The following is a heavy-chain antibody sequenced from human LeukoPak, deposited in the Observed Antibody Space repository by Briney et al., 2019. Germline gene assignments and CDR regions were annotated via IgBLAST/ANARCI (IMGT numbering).Heavy chain of an antibody. CDR1: GGSISSYY. CDR2: IYYSGST. Sequence: SETLSLTCTVSGGSISSYYWSWIRQPPGKGLEWIGYIYYSGSTNYNPSLKSRVTISVDTSKNQFSLKLSSVTAADTAVYYCARSSSWYYFDYWGQGTLVTVSS. J-gene: IGHJ4*02. D-gene: IGHD6-13*01. V-gene: IGHV4-59*12. CDR3: ARSSSWYYFDY.